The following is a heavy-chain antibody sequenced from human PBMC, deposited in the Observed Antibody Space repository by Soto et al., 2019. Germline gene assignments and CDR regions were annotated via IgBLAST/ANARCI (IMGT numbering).Heavy chain of an antibody. Sequence: QLQLQESGPGMVKPSETLSLTCTVSGGPITNSNYYWGWIRQPPGKGLEWIGRIFYDGSTYYNPSLQSRVAISVDTSRNLFSLKLTSVTAADTAVYYCVRRAPATGPGDFWGQGIRVTVSS. J-gene: IGHJ4*02. CDR3: VRRAPATGPGDF. CDR2: IFYDGST. V-gene: IGHV4-39*02. CDR1: GGPITNSNYY. D-gene: IGHD1-1*01.